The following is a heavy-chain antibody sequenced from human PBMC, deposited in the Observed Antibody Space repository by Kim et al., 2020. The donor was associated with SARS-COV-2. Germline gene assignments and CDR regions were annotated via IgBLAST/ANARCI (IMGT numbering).Heavy chain of an antibody. CDR3: ARAKGSSWYTAFDI. V-gene: IGHV4-59*01. D-gene: IGHD6-13*01. J-gene: IGHJ3*02. Sequence: PPLRRRVTISVDTSKNQFSLKLSSVTAADTAVYYCARAKGSSWYTAFDIWGQGTMVTVSS.